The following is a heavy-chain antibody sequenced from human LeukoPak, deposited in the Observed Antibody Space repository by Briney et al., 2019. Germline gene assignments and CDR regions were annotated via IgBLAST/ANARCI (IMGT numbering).Heavy chain of an antibody. V-gene: IGHV4-38-2*01. CDR3: AQGQLVYFDY. CDR1: GYSISSGYY. CDR2: IYHSGST. D-gene: IGHD6-6*01. J-gene: IGHJ4*02. Sequence: SETLSLTCAVSGYSISSGYYWGWIRQPPGKGVEWIGSIYHSGSTYYNPSLKRRVTISVDTSKNKFSLKLSSVTAADTAVYYCAQGQLVYFDYWGQGTLVTVSS.